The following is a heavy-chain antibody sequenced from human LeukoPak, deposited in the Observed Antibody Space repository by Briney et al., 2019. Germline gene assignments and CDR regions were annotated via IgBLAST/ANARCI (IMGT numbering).Heavy chain of an antibody. J-gene: IGHJ4*02. D-gene: IGHD3-10*01. CDR3: ARTTYYYDSGSYYVIDY. V-gene: IGHV3-53*01. CDR2: IYSGGST. Sequence: PGGSLRLSCAASGFTVSSNYMSWVRQAPGKGLEWVSVIYSGGSTYYADSVKGRFTISRDNSKNTLYLQMNSLRAEDTAVYYCARTTYYYDSGSYYVIDYWGQGTLVTVSS. CDR1: GFTVSSNY.